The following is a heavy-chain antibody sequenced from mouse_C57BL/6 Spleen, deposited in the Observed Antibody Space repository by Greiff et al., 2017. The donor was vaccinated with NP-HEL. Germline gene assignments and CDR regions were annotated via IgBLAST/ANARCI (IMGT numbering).Heavy chain of an antibody. Sequence: QVQLQQPGAELVKPGASVKLSCTASGYTFTSYWMHWVKQRPGPGLEWIGMIHPNSGSTNYNEKFKSKATLTVDKSSSTAYMQLSSLTSEDSAVYYCARDDYGPPFDYWGQGTTLTVSS. CDR3: ARDDYGPPFDY. D-gene: IGHD2-4*01. V-gene: IGHV1-64*01. CDR2: IHPNSGST. J-gene: IGHJ2*01. CDR1: GYTFTSYW.